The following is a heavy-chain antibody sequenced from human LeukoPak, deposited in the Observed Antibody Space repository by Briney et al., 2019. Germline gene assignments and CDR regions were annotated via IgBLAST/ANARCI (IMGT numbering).Heavy chain of an antibody. D-gene: IGHD2-15*01. Sequence: ASVKVSCKASGYTFTSYDINWVRQATGQGLEWMGWMNPNSGDTGYAQKFQGRVTITADESTSTAYMELSSLRSEDTAVYYCARAGGYCSGGSCYTYLDYWGQGTLVTVSS. J-gene: IGHJ4*02. CDR2: MNPNSGDT. V-gene: IGHV1-8*01. CDR1: GYTFTSYD. CDR3: ARAGGYCSGGSCYTYLDY.